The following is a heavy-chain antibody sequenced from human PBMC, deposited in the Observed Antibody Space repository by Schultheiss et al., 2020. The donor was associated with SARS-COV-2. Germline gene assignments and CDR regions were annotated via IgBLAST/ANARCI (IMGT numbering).Heavy chain of an antibody. Sequence: SETLSLTCAVYGGSFSGYYWSWIRQPPGKGLEWIGEINHSGSTNYNPSLKSRVTISVDTSRNQFSLNLSSVTAADTAVYYCASTITGTTPSPYWGQGTLVTVSS. D-gene: IGHD1-20*01. CDR1: GGSFSGYY. J-gene: IGHJ4*02. CDR3: ASTITGTTPSPY. CDR2: INHSGST. V-gene: IGHV4-34*01.